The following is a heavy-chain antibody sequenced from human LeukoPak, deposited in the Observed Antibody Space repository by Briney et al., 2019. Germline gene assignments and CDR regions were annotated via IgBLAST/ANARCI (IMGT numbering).Heavy chain of an antibody. J-gene: IGHJ4*02. CDR3: ARSWYCSSTSCYAIGY. Sequence: SETLSLTCAVYGGSFSGYYWSWVRQPPGKGLEWIGEINHSGSTNYNPSLMSRVTISVDTSKNQFSLKLSSVTAADTAVYYCARSWYCSSTSCYAIGYWGQGTLVTVSS. V-gene: IGHV4-34*01. D-gene: IGHD2-2*01. CDR1: GGSFSGYY. CDR2: INHSGST.